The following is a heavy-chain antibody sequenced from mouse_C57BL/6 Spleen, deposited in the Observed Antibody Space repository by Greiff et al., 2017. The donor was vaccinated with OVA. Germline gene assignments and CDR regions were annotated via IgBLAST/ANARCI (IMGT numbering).Heavy chain of an antibody. CDR2: IYPGSGST. D-gene: IGHD3-1*01. CDR3: ARSGSYYPMDY. Sequence: VQLQQPGAELVKPGASVKMSCKASGYTFTSYWITWVKQRPGQGLEWIGDIYPGSGSTNYNKKFKSKATLTVDTSSSTAYMQLSSLTSEDSAVYYCARSGSYYPMDYWGQGTSVTVPS. CDR1: GYTFTSYW. J-gene: IGHJ4*01. V-gene: IGHV1-55*01.